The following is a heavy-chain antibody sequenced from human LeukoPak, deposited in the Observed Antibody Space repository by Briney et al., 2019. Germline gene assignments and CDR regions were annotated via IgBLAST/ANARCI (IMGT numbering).Heavy chain of an antibody. CDR2: INPSSGGT. CDR3: ARTPTATPGMR. Sequence: ASVKVSCKASGYTFTGYYIHWVRQAPGQGLEWMGWINPSSGGTNYAQKFQGRVTMTRDTSISTAYMELSRLRSDDTAVYFCARTPTATPGMRWGQGTLVIVSS. V-gene: IGHV1-2*02. CDR1: GYTFTGYY. D-gene: IGHD1-26*01. J-gene: IGHJ4*02.